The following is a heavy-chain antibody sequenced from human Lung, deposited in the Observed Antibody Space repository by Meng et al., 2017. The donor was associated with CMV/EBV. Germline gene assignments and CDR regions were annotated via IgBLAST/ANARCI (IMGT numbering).Heavy chain of an antibody. D-gene: IGHD2-21*02. Sequence: SCKTSGYTFSSYAINWVRQAPGQGLEWMGWINTKTGSPTYAQGFTGRFVFSLDTSVNTTYLQISSLKAEDTAVYYCARDTPHRLFDYWGQGTLVTVSS. CDR2: INTKTGSP. V-gene: IGHV7-4-1*02. CDR1: GYTFSSYA. CDR3: ARDTPHRLFDY. J-gene: IGHJ4*02.